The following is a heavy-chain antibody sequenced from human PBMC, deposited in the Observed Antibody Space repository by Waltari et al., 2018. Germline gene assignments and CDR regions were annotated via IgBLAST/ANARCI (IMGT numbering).Heavy chain of an antibody. CDR3: ARPGRVGGGSLMGLDY. CDR1: GGSISGTSYS. Sequence: QLQLQESGPGLVKASETLSLTCSVSGGSISGTSYSWGWIRQPPGKGLEWIGSFIYNANTYYNPSLKSRITISVDTSKNQFSLQLTSVTAADTAMYYCARPGRVGGGSLMGLDYWGQGTLVTVSS. CDR2: FIYNANT. D-gene: IGHD2-15*01. V-gene: IGHV4-39*01. J-gene: IGHJ4*02.